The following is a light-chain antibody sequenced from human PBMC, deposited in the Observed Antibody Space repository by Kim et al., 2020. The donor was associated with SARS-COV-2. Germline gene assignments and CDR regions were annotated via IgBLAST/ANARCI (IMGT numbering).Light chain of an antibody. Sequence: ETVMTQSPATLSVSPGERATLSCRASQSVNNNLAWYQHKPGQAPRLLIYGASTRATGVPARFSGSGSGTDFTLTVSSLQSEDFAVYYCHQYNDLPPGDTFGQGTKLEI. J-gene: IGKJ2*01. CDR2: GAS. CDR1: QSVNNN. V-gene: IGKV3-15*01. CDR3: HQYNDLPPGDT.